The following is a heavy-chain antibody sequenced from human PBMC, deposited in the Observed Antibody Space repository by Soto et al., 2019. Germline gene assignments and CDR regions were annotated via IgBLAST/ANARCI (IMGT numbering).Heavy chain of an antibody. CDR3: AKGDRGGYYRMDV. D-gene: IGHD3-10*01. Sequence: QVQLVESGGGVVQPGRSLRLSCAASGFTFSSYGMHWVRQAPGKGLEWVAVISYDGSNKYYADSVKGRFTISRDNSKNTLYLQMNSLRAEDTAVYYCAKGDRGGYYRMDVWGQGTTVTVSS. CDR1: GFTFSSYG. J-gene: IGHJ6*02. V-gene: IGHV3-30*18. CDR2: ISYDGSNK.